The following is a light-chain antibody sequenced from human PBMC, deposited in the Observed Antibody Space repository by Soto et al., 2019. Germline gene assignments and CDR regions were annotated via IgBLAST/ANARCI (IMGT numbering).Light chain of an antibody. J-gene: IGKJ1*01. CDR3: QQRSNWPT. Sequence: EIVLTQSPATLSLSPGERATLSCRASQSVSIYLAWYQQKPGQAPRLLIYDASNRATGIPARFSGSGSGTDFTLTISSLEPEEFAVYYCQQRSNWPTFGQGTKVEIK. CDR1: QSVSIY. V-gene: IGKV3-11*01. CDR2: DAS.